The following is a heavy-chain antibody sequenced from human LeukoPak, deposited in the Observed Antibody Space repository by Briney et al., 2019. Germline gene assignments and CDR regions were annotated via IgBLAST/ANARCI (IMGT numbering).Heavy chain of an antibody. J-gene: IGHJ3*02. CDR1: GFTFSDFY. CDR3: AKDGGTRAFDI. CDR2: ITSAGST. Sequence: GGSLRLSCAASGFTFSDFYMTWIRQAPGKGLEWVSYITSAGSTYYADSVKGRFTISRDNAKNSLYLQMNSLRAEDTAVYYCAKDGGTRAFDIWGQGTMVTVSS. V-gene: IGHV3-69-1*01. D-gene: IGHD1-1*01.